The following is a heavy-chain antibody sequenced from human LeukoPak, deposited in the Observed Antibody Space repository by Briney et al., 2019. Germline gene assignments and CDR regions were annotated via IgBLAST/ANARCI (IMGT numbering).Heavy chain of an antibody. Sequence: GGSLRLSCAASGFTFSNAWMSWVRQAPGKGLEWVGRIKSKTDGGTTDYAAPVKGRFTISRDDSKNTLYLQMNSLKTKDTAVYYCTTDHEQLVRYYYYYMDVWGKGTTVTVSS. CDR1: GFTFSNAW. D-gene: IGHD6-6*01. CDR2: IKSKTDGGTT. J-gene: IGHJ6*03. CDR3: TTDHEQLVRYYYYYMDV. V-gene: IGHV3-15*01.